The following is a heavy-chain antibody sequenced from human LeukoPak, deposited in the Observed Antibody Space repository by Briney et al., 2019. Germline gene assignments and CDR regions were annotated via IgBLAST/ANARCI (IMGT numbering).Heavy chain of an antibody. CDR3: ARGRERGSSSSFTDY. J-gene: IGHJ4*02. CDR2: IIPIFDAA. V-gene: IGHV1-69*05. Sequence: GSSVKVSCKASGGTFSSYAISWVRQAPGQGLEWMGGIIPIFDAANYAQKFQGRVTITRNTSISTTYMELSSLRFEDTAVYYCARGRERGSSSSFTDYWGQGTLVIVSS. CDR1: GGTFSSYA. D-gene: IGHD6-6*01.